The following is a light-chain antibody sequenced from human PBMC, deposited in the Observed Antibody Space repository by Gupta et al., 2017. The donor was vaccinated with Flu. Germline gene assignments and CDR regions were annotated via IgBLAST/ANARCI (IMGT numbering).Light chain of an antibody. CDR1: SSDVGSYNL. Sequence: ITISCTGTSSDVGSYNLVSWYQQHPGKAPKLMIYEGSKRPSGVSNRFSGSKSGNTASLTISGLQAEDEADYYCCSYAGSSTSVVFGGGTKLTVL. CDR2: EGS. J-gene: IGLJ2*01. V-gene: IGLV2-23*01. CDR3: CSYAGSSTSVV.